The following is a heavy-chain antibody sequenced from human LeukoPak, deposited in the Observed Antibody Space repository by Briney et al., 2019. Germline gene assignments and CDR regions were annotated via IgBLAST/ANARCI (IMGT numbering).Heavy chain of an antibody. CDR2: IRYDGSNK. D-gene: IGHD2-21*02. CDR3: AKEAHRPPKSIVVVTATNWFDP. V-gene: IGHV3-30*02. Sequence: WIRQAPGKGLEWVAFIRYDGSNKYYADSVKGRFTISRDNSKNTLYLQMNSLRAEDTAVYYCAKEAHRPPKSIVVVTATNWFDPWGQGALVTVSS. J-gene: IGHJ5*02.